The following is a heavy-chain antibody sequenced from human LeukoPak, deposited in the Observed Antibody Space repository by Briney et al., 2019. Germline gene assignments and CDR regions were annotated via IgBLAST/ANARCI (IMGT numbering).Heavy chain of an antibody. CDR1: GGSISSYY. CDR2: IYYSGST. Sequence: SETLSLTCTVSGGSISSYYWSWIRQPPEKGLEWIGYIYYSGSTNYNPSLKSRVTISVDTSKNQFSLKLSSVTAADTAVYYCARGGSGYPFYYYYYYGMDVWGQGTTVTVSS. CDR3: ARGGSGYPFYYYYYYGMDV. V-gene: IGHV4-59*01. J-gene: IGHJ6*02. D-gene: IGHD3-22*01.